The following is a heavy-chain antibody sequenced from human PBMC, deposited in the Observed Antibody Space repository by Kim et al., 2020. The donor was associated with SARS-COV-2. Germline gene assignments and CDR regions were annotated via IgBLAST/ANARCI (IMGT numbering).Heavy chain of an antibody. CDR3: AREHPHDYGAFDY. Sequence: SETLSLTCTVSGGSISSGGYYWSWIRQHPGKGLEWIGYIYYSGSTYYNPSLKSRVTISVDTSKNQFSLKLSSVTAADTAVYYCAREHPHDYGAFDYWGQGTLVTVSS. CDR2: IYYSGST. CDR1: GGSISSGGYY. J-gene: IGHJ4*02. V-gene: IGHV4-31*03. D-gene: IGHD4-17*01.